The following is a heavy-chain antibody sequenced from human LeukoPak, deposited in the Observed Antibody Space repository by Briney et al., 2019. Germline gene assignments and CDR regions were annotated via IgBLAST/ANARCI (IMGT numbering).Heavy chain of an antibody. CDR2: ISGSGGGT. CDR3: AEDRGNYYDSSGYYFFGYYFDY. CDR1: GFTFSSYA. Sequence: GGSLRLSCAASGFTFSSYAMNWVRQAPGKGLEWVSAISGSGGGTYYADSAKGRFTISRDNSKNTLYLQMNSLGAEDTAVYYCAEDRGNYYDSSGYYFFGYYFDYWGQGTLVTVSS. J-gene: IGHJ4*02. D-gene: IGHD3-22*01. V-gene: IGHV3-23*01.